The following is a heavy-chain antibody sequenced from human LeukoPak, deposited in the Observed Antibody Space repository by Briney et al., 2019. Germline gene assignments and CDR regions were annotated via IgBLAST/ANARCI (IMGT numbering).Heavy chain of an antibody. CDR3: AGGHATDY. CDR2: ISYDGSNK. J-gene: IGHJ4*02. CDR1: GFTFSSYA. Sequence: PGGSLRLSCAASGFTFSSYAMHWVRQAPGKGLEWVAVISYDGSNKYYADSVKGRFTISRDNSKNTLYLQMNSLRAEDTAVYYCAGGHATDYWGKGTLVTVSS. V-gene: IGHV3-30*04.